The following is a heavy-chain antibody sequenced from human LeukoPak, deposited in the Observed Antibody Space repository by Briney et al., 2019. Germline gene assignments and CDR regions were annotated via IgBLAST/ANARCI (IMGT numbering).Heavy chain of an antibody. V-gene: IGHV1-46*01. CDR2: INPSGGST. Sequence: EASVKVSCKASGYTFTSYYMHWVRQAPGQGLEWMGIINPSGGSTSYAQKFQGRVTMTRDTSTSTVYMELSSLRSEDTAVYYCVLTLGVQDEYFDYWGQGTLVTVSS. CDR3: VLTLGVQDEYFDY. D-gene: IGHD1-1*01. CDR1: GYTFTSYY. J-gene: IGHJ4*02.